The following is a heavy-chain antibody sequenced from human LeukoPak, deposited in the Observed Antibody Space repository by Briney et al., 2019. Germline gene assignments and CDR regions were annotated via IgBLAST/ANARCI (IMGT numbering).Heavy chain of an antibody. V-gene: IGHV3-11*04. Sequence: GGSLRHSCAVSRFTFSDYYMSWIRQAPGKGLEWVSYISSSGSTIYYADSVKGRFTISRDNAKNSLYLQMNSLRAEDTAVYYCAKDAGGEMATIKGFDYWAREPWSPSPQ. J-gene: IGHJ4*02. D-gene: IGHD5-24*01. CDR1: RFTFSDYY. CDR2: ISSSGSTI. CDR3: AKDAGGEMATIKGFDY.